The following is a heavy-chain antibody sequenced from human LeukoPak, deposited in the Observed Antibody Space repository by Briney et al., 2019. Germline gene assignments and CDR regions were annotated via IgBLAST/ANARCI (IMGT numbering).Heavy chain of an antibody. CDR2: ITGSGGST. V-gene: IGHV3-23*01. Sequence: GGSLRLSCAASGFTFSNYAMNWVRQAPGKGLEWVSTITGSGGSTYYADSVKGRFTISRDNSKNTLYLQMNSLRAEDTAVYYRAKNSYGLLDYWGQGTLVTVSS. D-gene: IGHD5-18*01. J-gene: IGHJ4*02. CDR1: GFTFSNYA. CDR3: AKNSYGLLDY.